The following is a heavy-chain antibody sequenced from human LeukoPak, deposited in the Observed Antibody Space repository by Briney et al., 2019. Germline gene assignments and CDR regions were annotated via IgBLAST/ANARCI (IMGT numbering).Heavy chain of an antibody. CDR2: IVPIFVTP. Sequence: ASVKASCKASGGTFSSFVINWVRQAPGQGLEWMGGIVPIFVTPNYAQKFQGRVTITTDESTSTAFMELSSLTSADTAVYYCARFDDSSGYYYLDSWGQGTLVTVSS. D-gene: IGHD3-22*01. J-gene: IGHJ4*02. CDR1: GGTFSSFV. V-gene: IGHV1-69*05. CDR3: ARFDDSSGYYYLDS.